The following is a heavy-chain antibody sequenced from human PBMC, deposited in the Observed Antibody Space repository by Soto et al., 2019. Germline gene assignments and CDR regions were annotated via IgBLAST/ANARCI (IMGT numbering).Heavy chain of an antibody. J-gene: IGHJ4*02. D-gene: IGHD2-15*01. CDR3: ARGRGYCSGVICYYFDY. V-gene: IGHV3-13*01. CDR2: IGTAGDT. CDR1: GFTFSSYD. Sequence: GGSLRLSCAASGFTFSSYDMHWVRQATGKGLEWVSAIGTAGDTYYPGSVKGRFTISRENAKNSLYLQMNSLRAGDTAVYYCARGRGYCSGVICYYFDYWGQGTLVTVSS.